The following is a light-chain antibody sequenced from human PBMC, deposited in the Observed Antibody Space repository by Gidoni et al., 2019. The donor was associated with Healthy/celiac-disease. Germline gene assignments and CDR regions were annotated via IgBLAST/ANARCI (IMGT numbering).Light chain of an antibody. J-gene: IGKJ1*01. CDR3: QQYGSSPSWT. CDR2: GAS. CDR1: QSVSSSY. V-gene: IGKV3-20*01. Sequence: EIVLTPSPGTRSLSPGESAPLHCRPSQSVSSSYLAWYQQKPGQAPRLLIYGASSRATGIPDRFSGSGSGTDFTLTISRLEPEDFAVYYCQQYGSSPSWTFGQGTKVEIK.